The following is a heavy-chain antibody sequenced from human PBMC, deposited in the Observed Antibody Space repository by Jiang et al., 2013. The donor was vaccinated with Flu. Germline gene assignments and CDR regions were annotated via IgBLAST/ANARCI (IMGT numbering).Heavy chain of an antibody. J-gene: IGHJ4*02. CDR3: ASPRPPLKIFGVVINQPRGLDY. D-gene: IGHD3-3*01. Sequence: SGAEVKKPGSSVKVSCKASGGTFSSYAISWVRQAPGQGLEWMGRIIPILGIANYAQKFQGRVTITADKSTSTAYMELSSLRSEDTAVYYCASPRPPLKIFGVVINQPRGLDYWGQGTLVTVSS. CDR2: IIPILGIA. V-gene: IGHV1-69*04. CDR1: GGTFSSYA.